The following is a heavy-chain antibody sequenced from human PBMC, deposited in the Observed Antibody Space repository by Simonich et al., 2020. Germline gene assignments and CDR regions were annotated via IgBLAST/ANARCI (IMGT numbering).Heavy chain of an antibody. CDR3: ARLPDY. CDR2: IYYSGST. CDR1: GGSISCYY. Sequence: QVQLQESGPGLVKPSETLSLTCTVSGGSISCYYWSWIRQPPGKGLEWIGYIYYSGSTNYNPSLKSRVTISVDTSKNQFSLKLSSVTAADTAVYYCARLPDYWGQGTLVTVSS. V-gene: IGHV4-59*08. J-gene: IGHJ4*02.